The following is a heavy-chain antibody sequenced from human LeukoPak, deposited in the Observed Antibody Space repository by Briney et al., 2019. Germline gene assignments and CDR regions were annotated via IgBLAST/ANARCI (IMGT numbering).Heavy chain of an antibody. CDR2: TYYRSKWYN. V-gene: IGHV6-1*01. J-gene: IGHJ4*02. CDR1: GDSVSINSAA. D-gene: IGHD1-26*01. CDR3: ARGKGGMIDN. Sequence: SQTLSLTFAVSGDSVSINSAAWNWLRQSPSRGLEWLGRTYYRSKWYNGYAASVKSRITINPDTSKNQFSLQLNSVTPEDTAVYYCARGKGGMIDNWGQGILVTVSS.